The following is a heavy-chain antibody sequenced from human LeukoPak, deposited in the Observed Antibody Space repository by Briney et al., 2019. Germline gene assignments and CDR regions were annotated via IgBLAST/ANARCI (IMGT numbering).Heavy chain of an antibody. D-gene: IGHD6-25*01. CDR2: IKQDVSEN. CDR1: GFTFSIYR. V-gene: IGHV3-7*01. J-gene: IGHJ3*02. CDR3: ARVLTARSGGYDAFDI. Sequence: GGSLRLSCAASGFTFSIYRMSWVRQAPGKGLEWVADIKQDVSENYYVDSVKGRFTISRDNAKNSLYLQMNSLRAEDTAVYYCARVLTARSGGYDAFDIWGQGTMVTVSS.